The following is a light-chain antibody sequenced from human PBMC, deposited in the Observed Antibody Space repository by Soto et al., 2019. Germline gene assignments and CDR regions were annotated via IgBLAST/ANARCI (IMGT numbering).Light chain of an antibody. CDR3: LQYHNLWA. V-gene: IGKV3-15*01. Sequence: EIVMTQSPATLSVSPGERATLSCRASQSVSSDLAWYHQKPGQAPRLLIYGASTRATGIPARFSGSGSGTEFTLTISSLQSEDFAVYSCLQYHNLWAFGQGTKVDI. CDR1: QSVSSD. J-gene: IGKJ1*01. CDR2: GAS.